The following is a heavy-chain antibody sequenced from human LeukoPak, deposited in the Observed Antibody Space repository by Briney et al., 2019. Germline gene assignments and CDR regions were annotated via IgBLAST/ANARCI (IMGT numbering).Heavy chain of an antibody. CDR1: GFTFSTFA. J-gene: IGHJ4*02. D-gene: IGHD4-23*01. CDR2: ISGSGSDT. Sequence: PGGSLRLSCAASGFTFSTFAMSWVRQAPGKGLQWVSAISGSGSDTYYIDSVKGRLTISRDNSKNTLFLQLNNLRAEDTAVYYCAKGGGWLYYLDCWGQGTLVTVSS. CDR3: AKGGGWLYYLDC. V-gene: IGHV3-23*01.